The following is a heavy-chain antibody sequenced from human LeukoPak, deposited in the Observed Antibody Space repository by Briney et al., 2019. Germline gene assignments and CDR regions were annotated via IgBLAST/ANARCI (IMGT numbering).Heavy chain of an antibody. CDR2: ISYDGSNK. J-gene: IGHJ4*02. CDR1: GFAFSSYG. Sequence: GGSLRLSCAASGFAFSSYGMHWVRQGPGKGLEWVAVISYDGSNKYYADSVKGRFTISRDNSKNTLYLQMNSLRAEDTAVYYYAKDRQDYYDSSGLHYWGQGTLVTVSS. D-gene: IGHD3-22*01. CDR3: AKDRQDYYDSSGLHY. V-gene: IGHV3-30*18.